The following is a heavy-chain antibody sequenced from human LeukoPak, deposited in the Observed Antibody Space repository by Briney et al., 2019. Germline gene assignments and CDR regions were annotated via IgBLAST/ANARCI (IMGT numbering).Heavy chain of an antibody. CDR3: AKDLSDILTGYYYYYGMDV. J-gene: IGHJ6*02. D-gene: IGHD3-9*01. V-gene: IGHV3-23*01. CDR2: ISGSGGST. Sequence: PGGSLRLSCAASGFTFSSYAMSWVRQAPGKGLEWVSAISGSGGSTYYADSVKGRFTISRDNSKNTLYLQMNSLRAEDTAAYYCAKDLSDILTGYYYYYGMDVWGQGTTVTVSS. CDR1: GFTFSSYA.